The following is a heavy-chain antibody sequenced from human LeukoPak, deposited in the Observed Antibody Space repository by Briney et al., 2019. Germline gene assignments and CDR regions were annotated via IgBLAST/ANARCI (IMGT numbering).Heavy chain of an antibody. CDR2: IYYSGST. J-gene: IGHJ3*02. D-gene: IGHD2-2*01. CDR3: ARDSSTSYQGAFDI. CDR1: GCSISSGDYY. V-gene: IGHV4-30-4*08. Sequence: PSQTLSLTCSVSGCSISSGDYYWSWIRQPPGKGLEWIGYIYYSGSTYYNPSLKSRVTISVDTSKNQFSLKLSSVTAADTAVYYCARDSSTSYQGAFDIWGQGTMVTVSP.